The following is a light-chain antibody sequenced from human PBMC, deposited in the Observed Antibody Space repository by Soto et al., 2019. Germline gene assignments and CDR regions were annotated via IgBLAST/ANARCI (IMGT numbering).Light chain of an antibody. J-gene: IGKJ5*01. Sequence: EIVLTQSPATLSLSPGERATLSCRASQGVSNSYLAWYQQKPGESPRLLIYGASTRATGIPARFSGSGSGTEFTLTISSLQSEDFAVYYCQQRSNWPPFGQGTRLEIK. V-gene: IGKV3D-20*02. CDR1: QGVSNSY. CDR2: GAS. CDR3: QQRSNWPP.